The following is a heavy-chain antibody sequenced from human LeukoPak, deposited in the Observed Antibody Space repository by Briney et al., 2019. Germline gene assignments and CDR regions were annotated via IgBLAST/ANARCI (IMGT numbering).Heavy chain of an antibody. V-gene: IGHV3-23*01. D-gene: IGHD2-15*01. CDR2: ISGSGGST. CDR1: GFTFSSYS. Sequence: PGGSLRLSCAASGFTFSSYSMNWVRQAPGKGLEWVSAISGSGGSTYYADSVKGRFTISRDNSKNTLYLQMNSLRAEDTAVYYCAKGVEAYCSGYSCYSADYWGQGTLVTVSS. CDR3: AKGVEAYCSGYSCYSADY. J-gene: IGHJ4*02.